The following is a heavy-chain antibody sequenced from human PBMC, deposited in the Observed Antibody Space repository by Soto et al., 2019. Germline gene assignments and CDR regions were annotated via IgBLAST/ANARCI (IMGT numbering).Heavy chain of an antibody. J-gene: IGHJ4*02. CDR1: GGSINSYY. Sequence: QVQLQESGPGLVKPSETLSLTCTVSGGSINSYYWSWIRQPPGKGLEWIGYIYYSGSTNYNPSLKSRVTISVDTSMNQFSLKLSYVTAADTDVYDCARLSRGAAAGFDYWGQGTLVTVSS. CDR2: IYYSGST. CDR3: ARLSRGAAAGFDY. D-gene: IGHD6-13*01. V-gene: IGHV4-59*08.